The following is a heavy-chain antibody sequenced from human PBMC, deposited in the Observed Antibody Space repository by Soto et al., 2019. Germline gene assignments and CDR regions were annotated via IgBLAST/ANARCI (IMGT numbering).Heavy chain of an antibody. CDR2: INWNGGST. CDR3: ARADTQQLVPYYFDY. D-gene: IGHD6-13*01. Sequence: GGSLRLSCAASGVTFDDYGMSWVRQAPGKGPEWVSGINWNGGSTGYADSVKGRFTISRDNAKNSLYLQMNSLRAEDTALYYCARADTQQLVPYYFDYWGQGTLVTVSS. V-gene: IGHV3-20*04. CDR1: GVTFDDYG. J-gene: IGHJ4*02.